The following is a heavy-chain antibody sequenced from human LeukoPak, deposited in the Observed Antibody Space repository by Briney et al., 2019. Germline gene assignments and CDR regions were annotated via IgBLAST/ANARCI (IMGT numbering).Heavy chain of an antibody. D-gene: IGHD3-16*01. Sequence: GGSLRLSCAASGFTFSTYSMNWVRQAPGKGLEWVSSISSSRDYIYYADSVKGRFTISRDNAQNSLHLQMNSLRAEDTAVYYCASSFLWGGAIDLWGRGTLVTVSS. CDR2: ISSSRDYI. V-gene: IGHV3-21*01. CDR3: ASSFLWGGAIDL. J-gene: IGHJ2*01. CDR1: GFTFSTYS.